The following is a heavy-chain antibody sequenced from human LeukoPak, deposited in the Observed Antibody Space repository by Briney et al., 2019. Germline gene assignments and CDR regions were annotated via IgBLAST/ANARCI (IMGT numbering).Heavy chain of an antibody. J-gene: IGHJ3*02. CDR1: GFTFSTYN. Sequence: GGSLRLSCAASGFTFSTYNMNWVRQAPGKGLEWVSSITGSSTYIYYADSVKGRFTISRDNAKNSLYLQMNSLRAEDTAVYYCATGEGGSYYDSRGYYSDIWGQGTMVTVSS. V-gene: IGHV3-21*01. CDR2: ITGSSTYI. CDR3: ATGEGGSYYDSRGYYSDI. D-gene: IGHD3-22*01.